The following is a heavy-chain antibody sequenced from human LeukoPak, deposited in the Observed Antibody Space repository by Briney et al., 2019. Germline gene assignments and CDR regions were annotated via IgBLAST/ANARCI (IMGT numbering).Heavy chain of an antibody. D-gene: IGHD1-26*01. CDR3: ARENSGSYREFDY. Sequence: SETLSLTCAVYGGSFSGYYWSWIRQPPGKGLELIWEINHSGSTNYNPSLKSRVTISVDTSKNQFSLKLSSVTAADTAVYYCARENSGSYREFDYWGQGTLVTVSS. J-gene: IGHJ4*02. CDR2: INHSGST. V-gene: IGHV4-34*01. CDR1: GGSFSGYY.